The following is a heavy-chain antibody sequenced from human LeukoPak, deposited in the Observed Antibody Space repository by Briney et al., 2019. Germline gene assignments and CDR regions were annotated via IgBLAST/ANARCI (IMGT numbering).Heavy chain of an antibody. Sequence: SETLSLTCTVSDGSITSYYWNWIRQPPGKGLEWIGNIYNSGSTDYNPSLKSRVTISVNPSKNQISLKLSSVTAADTAVYYCARDKGPYWYFDLWGRGTLVTVSS. CDR2: IYNSGST. CDR1: DGSITSYY. CDR3: ARDKGPYWYFDL. V-gene: IGHV4-59*01. J-gene: IGHJ2*01.